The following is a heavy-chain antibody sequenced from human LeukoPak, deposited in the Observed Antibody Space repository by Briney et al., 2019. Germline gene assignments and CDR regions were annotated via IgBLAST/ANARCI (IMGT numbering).Heavy chain of an antibody. V-gene: IGHV3-23*01. Sequence: GGSLRLSCAASGFTFSSYAMSWVRQAPGKGLEWVSAISGSGGSAYYADSVKGRFTISRDNAKNTLYLQMKSLRAEDTAVYYSAIATTRVTRIKTITIFGVPPLDYWGQGTLVTVSS. J-gene: IGHJ4*01. CDR1: GFTFSSYA. CDR2: ISGSGGSA. D-gene: IGHD3-3*01. CDR3: AIATTRVTRIKTITIFGVPPLDY.